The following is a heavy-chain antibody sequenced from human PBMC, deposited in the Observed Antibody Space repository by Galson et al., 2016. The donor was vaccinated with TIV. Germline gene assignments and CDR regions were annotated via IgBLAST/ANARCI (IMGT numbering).Heavy chain of an antibody. V-gene: IGHV5-51*01. CDR1: GYSFASYW. CDR3: TRQSTRSFDF. D-gene: IGHD5/OR15-5a*01. CDR2: IYPGDSDT. Sequence: QSGAEVKKPGESLKISCKGSGYSFASYWIGWVRQMPGKGLECMGAIYPGDSDTRYSPSFQGQVTMSADKSINTAYLQWSSLKASDSAIYYCTRQSTRSFDFWGPGTLVSVSS. J-gene: IGHJ4*02.